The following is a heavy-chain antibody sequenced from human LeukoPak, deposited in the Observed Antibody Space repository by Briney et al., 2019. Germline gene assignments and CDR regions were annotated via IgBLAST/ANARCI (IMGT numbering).Heavy chain of an antibody. CDR2: MDLDGTEK. CDR1: GSTLRPFW. Sequence: GGPLSSSCPPPGSTLRPFWIAWSAQPPGKGLGWVANMDLDGTEKNYVDSVKGRFTISRDNAKNLLYVQMNSLRAEDTAVYYCARDRGYSTFDIWGQGTMVTVSS. CDR3: ARDRGYSTFDI. V-gene: IGHV3-7*05. D-gene: IGHD5-18*01. J-gene: IGHJ3*02.